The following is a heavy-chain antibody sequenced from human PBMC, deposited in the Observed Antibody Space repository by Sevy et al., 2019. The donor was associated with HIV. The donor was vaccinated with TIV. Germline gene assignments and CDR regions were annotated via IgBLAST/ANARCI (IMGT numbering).Heavy chain of an antibody. CDR1: GFTFSSYW. V-gene: IGHV3-7*01. J-gene: IGHJ4*02. CDR3: ARGPGYSSGWYLSQGYYFDY. CDR2: IKQDGSEK. Sequence: GGSLRLSCAASGFTFSSYWMSWVRQAPGKGLEWVANIKQDGSEKYYVDSVKGRFTIPRDNAKNSLYLQMNSLRAEDTAVYYCARGPGYSSGWYLSQGYYFDYWGQGTLVTVSS. D-gene: IGHD6-19*01.